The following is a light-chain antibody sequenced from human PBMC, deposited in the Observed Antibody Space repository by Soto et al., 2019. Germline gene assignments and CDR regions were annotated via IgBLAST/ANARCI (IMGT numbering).Light chain of an antibody. V-gene: IGKV3-11*01. CDR2: DVS. CDR1: QSIGFS. Sequence: EIVWTQSPATLSLSPGERATLSCRASQSIGFSLAWYQQKPGQAPRLLIHDVSNRASGIPARFSGSGSGTDFTLTIGSLEPEDFAVYYCQQRSSWPPTFGGGTKVDIK. J-gene: IGKJ4*01. CDR3: QQRSSWPPT.